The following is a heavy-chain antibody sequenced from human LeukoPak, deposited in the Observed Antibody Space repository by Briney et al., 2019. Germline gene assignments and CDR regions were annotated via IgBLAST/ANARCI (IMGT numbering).Heavy chain of an antibody. Sequence: GGSLRLSCAASEFTFSSYNMNWVRQAPGKGLEWVSVIYSGGSTYYADSVKGRFTISRDNSKNTLYLQMNSLRAEDTAVYYCARARNGGDFDYWGQGTLVTVSS. CDR1: EFTFSSYN. J-gene: IGHJ4*02. CDR2: IYSGGST. D-gene: IGHD3-16*01. CDR3: ARARNGGDFDY. V-gene: IGHV3-53*01.